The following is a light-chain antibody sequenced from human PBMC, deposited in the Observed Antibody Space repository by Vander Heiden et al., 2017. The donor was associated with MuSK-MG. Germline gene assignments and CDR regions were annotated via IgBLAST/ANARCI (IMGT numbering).Light chain of an antibody. Sequence: SALTQPASVSGSPGQSITISCTGTSSDVGGHNYVSWYQQHPGKAPKLMIYDVSNRPSGVSNRFSGSKSGNTASLTISGLQAEDEGDYYCSSYTSSDTLDVLFGGGTKVTVL. J-gene: IGLJ2*01. CDR1: SSDVGGHNY. CDR3: SSYTSSDTLDVL. CDR2: DVS. V-gene: IGLV2-14*01.